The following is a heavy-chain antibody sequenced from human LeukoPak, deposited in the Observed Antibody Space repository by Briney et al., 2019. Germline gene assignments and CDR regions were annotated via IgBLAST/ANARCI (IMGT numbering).Heavy chain of an antibody. Sequence: GGSLRLSCLTSGFTLSTNAMSWVRQAPGKGLEWISGISGSGASTYCVDSVKGRFTISRDDSRNTLYLQMNSLRGDDTAVYYCAKDVGKWESLHFFDYWGQGTLVTVSS. J-gene: IGHJ4*02. V-gene: IGHV3-23*01. D-gene: IGHD1-26*01. CDR2: ISGSGAST. CDR1: GFTLSTNA. CDR3: AKDVGKWESLHFFDY.